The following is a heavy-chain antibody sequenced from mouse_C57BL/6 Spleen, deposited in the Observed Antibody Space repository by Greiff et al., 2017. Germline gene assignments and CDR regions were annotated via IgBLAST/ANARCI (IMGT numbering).Heavy chain of an antibody. J-gene: IGHJ3*01. D-gene: IGHD1-2*01. Sequence: VQLQQSGPGLVKPSQSLSLTCSVTGYSITSGYYWNWIRQFPGNKLEWMGYLSYDGSTNYNPSLKNRISITRDTSKNQFFLKLNSVTTEDTATYYCARHYYGNWCAYWGQGTLVTVSA. CDR1: GYSITSGYY. V-gene: IGHV3-6*01. CDR3: ARHYYGNWCAY. CDR2: LSYDGST.